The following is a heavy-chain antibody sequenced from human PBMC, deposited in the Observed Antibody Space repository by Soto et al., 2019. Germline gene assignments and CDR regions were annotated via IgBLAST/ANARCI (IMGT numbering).Heavy chain of an antibody. Sequence: QVQLVESGGGVVQPGRSLRLSCAASGFTFSSYGMHWVRQAPGKGLEWVAVISYDGSNKYYADSVKGRFTISRDNSKNTLYLQMSRRRAEDAAVYYCARPPYYYGSGLPDYWGQGTLVTVSS. CDR1: GFTFSSYG. D-gene: IGHD3-10*01. V-gene: IGHV3-30*03. J-gene: IGHJ4*02. CDR2: ISYDGSNK. CDR3: ARPPYYYGSGLPDY.